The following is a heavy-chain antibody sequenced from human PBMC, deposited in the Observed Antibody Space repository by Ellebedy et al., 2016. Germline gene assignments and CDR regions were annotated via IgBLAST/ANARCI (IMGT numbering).Heavy chain of an antibody. CDR2: IIPVFGAP. CDR1: GGTFSTYA. V-gene: IGHV1-69*13. J-gene: IGHJ4*02. D-gene: IGHD5-24*01. Sequence: SVKVSXXASGGTFSTYAFSWVRQAPGQGLEWMGGIIPVFGAPNYAQKFQGSVTITADESTSTAYMELSSLRSEDTAVYYCGRGQDMSTSSVDYWGQGTLVTVSS. CDR3: GRGQDMSTSSVDY.